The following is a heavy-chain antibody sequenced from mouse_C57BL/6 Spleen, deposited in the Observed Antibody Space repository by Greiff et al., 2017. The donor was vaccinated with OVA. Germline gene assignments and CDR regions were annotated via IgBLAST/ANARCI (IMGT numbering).Heavy chain of an antibody. CDR1: GYSFTDYN. D-gene: IGHD1-1*01. CDR3: ARTYYALYYFDY. V-gene: IGHV1-39*01. Sequence: VHVKQSGPELVKPGASVKISCKASGYSFTDYNMNWVKQSNGKSLEWIGVINPNYGTTSYNQKFKGKATLTVDQSSSTAYMQLNSLTSEDSAVYYCARTYYALYYFDYWGQGTTLTVSS. CDR2: INPNYGTT. J-gene: IGHJ2*01.